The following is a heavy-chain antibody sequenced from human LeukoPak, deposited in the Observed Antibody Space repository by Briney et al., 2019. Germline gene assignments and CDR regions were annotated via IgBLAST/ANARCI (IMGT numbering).Heavy chain of an antibody. CDR2: ISGRGGST. CDR3: AKEVLPVRYCSSTSCSPFDY. CDR1: TFTLSSYA. J-gene: IGHJ4*02. Sequence: GGSLRLSCAASTFTLSSYAMSWVRQPPGEGLEWVSAISGRGGSTYYANSVKGRLTISRDNSKNALYLQMNSLRAEDTAVYYCAKEVLPVRYCSSTSCSPFDYWGQGTLVTVSS. D-gene: IGHD2-2*01. V-gene: IGHV3-23*01.